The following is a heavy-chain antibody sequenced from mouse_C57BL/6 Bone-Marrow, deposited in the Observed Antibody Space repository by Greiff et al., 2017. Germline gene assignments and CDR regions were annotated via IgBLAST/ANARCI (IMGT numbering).Heavy chain of an antibody. V-gene: IGHV1-47*01. CDR1: GYTFTTYS. D-gene: IGHD2-10*02. CDR2: FHPYNGDT. Sequence: VLLQQSGAELVKPGASVKMSCKASGYTFTTYSIDWMKQKPGQSLEWIGNFHPYNGDTNYNEKFKGKATWTVEKSSSTVYLQLSRLTSDDSAVDYCARGCEYGGYYFDDWGQGTTLTVSS. CDR3: ARGCEYGGYYFDD. J-gene: IGHJ2*01.